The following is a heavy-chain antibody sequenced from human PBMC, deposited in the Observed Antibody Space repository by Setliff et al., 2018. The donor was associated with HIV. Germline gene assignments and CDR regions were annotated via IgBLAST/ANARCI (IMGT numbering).Heavy chain of an antibody. V-gene: IGHV1-46*01. J-gene: IGHJ6*03. Sequence: ASVKVSCKASGYILTSHYMHWVRQAPGQGLEWMGIINPSVGSTSYAQKFQGRVTMTTDISTSTAYMELRSLRSADSAVYYCARVPVSNYYYYMDVWGKGTTVTVSS. CDR3: ARVPVSNYYYYMDV. CDR1: GYILTSHY. CDR2: INPSVGST.